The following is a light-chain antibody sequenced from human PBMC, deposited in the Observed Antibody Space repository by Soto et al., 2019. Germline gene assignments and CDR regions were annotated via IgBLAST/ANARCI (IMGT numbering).Light chain of an antibody. CDR3: QQYGGSPWT. V-gene: IGKV3-20*01. J-gene: IGKJ1*01. CDR1: QSVSNSY. CDR2: GAS. Sequence: EIVLTQSPGTLSLSPGERATLSCRASQSVSNSYLARYQQKPGQAPRLLIYGASSRATGIPDRFSGSGSGTDFALTISRLETEDFAVYHCQQYGGSPWTFGQGTKVEIK.